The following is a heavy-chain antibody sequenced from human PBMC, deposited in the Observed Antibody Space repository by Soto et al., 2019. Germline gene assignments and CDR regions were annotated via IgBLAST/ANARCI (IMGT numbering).Heavy chain of an antibody. CDR1: GFTSSSYW. Sequence: EVQLVESGGGLVQPGGSLRLSCAASGFTSSSYWMHWVRQAPGKGLVWVSRINSDGSSTSYADSVKGRFTISRDNAKNTLYLQMNSLRAEDTAVYYCARDWEGCSSTSCYAAWYFDLWGRGTLVTVSS. J-gene: IGHJ2*01. CDR2: INSDGSST. CDR3: ARDWEGCSSTSCYAAWYFDL. D-gene: IGHD2-2*01. V-gene: IGHV3-74*01.